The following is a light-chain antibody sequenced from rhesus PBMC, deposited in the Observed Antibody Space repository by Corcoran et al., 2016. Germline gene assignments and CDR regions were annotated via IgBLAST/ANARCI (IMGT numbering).Light chain of an antibody. J-gene: IGKJ1*01. CDR3: QQSSNLWT. Sequence: ETVVTQSPATLSLSPGERATLSCRASQSVGSNLAWYQQKPGQAPRLLIYGGTSRANGIPERLSGSGCGTDFTLTISSLEPEDIGVYYCQQSSNLWTFGQGTKVEIK. V-gene: IGKV3-24*04. CDR1: QSVGSN. CDR2: GGT.